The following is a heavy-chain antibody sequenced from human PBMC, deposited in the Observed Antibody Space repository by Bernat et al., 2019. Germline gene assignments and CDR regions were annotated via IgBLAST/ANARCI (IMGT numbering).Heavy chain of an antibody. CDR1: GGSFSGYY. V-gene: IGHV4-34*01. CDR2: INHSGST. J-gene: IGHJ4*02. D-gene: IGHD4-17*01. Sequence: QVQLQQWGAGLLKPSETLSLTCAVYGGSFSGYYWSCIRQPPGKGLEWIGEINHSGSTNYNPSLKSRVTISVDTSKNQFSLKLSSVTAADTAVYYCARGLVDDYGDLLDYWVQGTLVTVSS. CDR3: ARGLVDDYGDLLDY.